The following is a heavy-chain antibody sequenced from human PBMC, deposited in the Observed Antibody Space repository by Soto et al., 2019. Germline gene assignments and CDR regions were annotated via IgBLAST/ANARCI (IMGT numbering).Heavy chain of an antibody. CDR2: IYFNGNT. CDR3: ARQGSN. J-gene: IGHJ4*02. Sequence: TSETLSLTCNVSGVSISDTSYYWGWIRQPPGKGLEWIGTIYFNGNTFYNPSLKSRLTISVDTSKNQISLRLTSVTAADTAIYYCARQGSNWGQGTLVTV. V-gene: IGHV4-39*01. CDR1: GVSISDTSYY.